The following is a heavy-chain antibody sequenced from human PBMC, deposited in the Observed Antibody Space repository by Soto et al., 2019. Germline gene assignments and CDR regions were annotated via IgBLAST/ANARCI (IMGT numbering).Heavy chain of an antibody. CDR2: IYYSGST. CDR3: ATGPYGVVGAFDI. J-gene: IGHJ3*02. CDR1: GGSISSYY. Sequence: SETLSLTCTVSGGSISSYYWSWIRQPPGKGLEWIGYIYYSGSTNYNPSLKSRVTISVDTSKNQFSLKLSSVTAADTAVYYCATGPYGVVGAFDIWGQGTMVTVSS. D-gene: IGHD4-17*01. V-gene: IGHV4-59*01.